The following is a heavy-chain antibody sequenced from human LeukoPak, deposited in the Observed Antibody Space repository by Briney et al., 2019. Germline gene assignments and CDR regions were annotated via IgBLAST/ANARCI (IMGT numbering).Heavy chain of an antibody. CDR3: ARGRGRDGYNRNWFDT. D-gene: IGHD5-24*01. J-gene: IGHJ5*02. CDR2: IYYSGAT. V-gene: IGHV4-59*01. Sequence: SETLSLTCTVSGGSISTYYWSWIRQPPGKGLEWIGYIYYSGATNYNPSLKSRVTISVDTSKDLFSLKLSSVTAADTAVYYCARGRGRDGYNRNWFDTWGQGTLVTVSS. CDR1: GGSISTYY.